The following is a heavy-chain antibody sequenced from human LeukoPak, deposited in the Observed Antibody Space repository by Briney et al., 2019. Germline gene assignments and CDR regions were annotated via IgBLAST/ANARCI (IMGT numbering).Heavy chain of an antibody. D-gene: IGHD2-21*02. J-gene: IGHJ2*01. Sequence: PGGSLRLSCAASGFTFSSYAMSWVRQAPGKGLEWVSAISGSGGSTYYADSVKGRFTISRDNSKNTLYLQMNSLRAEDTAVYYCAKVTRLAYCGGDCSGWYFDLWGRGTLVTVSS. V-gene: IGHV3-23*01. CDR2: ISGSGGST. CDR1: GFTFSSYA. CDR3: AKVTRLAYCGGDCSGWYFDL.